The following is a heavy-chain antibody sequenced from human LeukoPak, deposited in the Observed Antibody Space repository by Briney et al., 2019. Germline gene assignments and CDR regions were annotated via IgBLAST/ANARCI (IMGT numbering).Heavy chain of an antibody. Sequence: SETLSLTCTVSGGSISSYYWSWIRQPPGKGLEWIGYIYYSGSTNYNPSLKSRVTISVDTSKNQFSLKLSSVTAADTAVYYCARDFNAVAGALDYWGQGTLVTVSS. J-gene: IGHJ4*02. V-gene: IGHV4-59*01. D-gene: IGHD6-19*01. CDR2: IYYSGST. CDR3: ARDFNAVAGALDY. CDR1: GGSISSYY.